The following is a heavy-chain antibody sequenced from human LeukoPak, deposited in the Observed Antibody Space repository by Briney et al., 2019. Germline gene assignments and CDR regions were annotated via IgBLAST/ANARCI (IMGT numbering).Heavy chain of an antibody. CDR2: IKNKGGGGTT. J-gene: IGHJ4*02. V-gene: IGHV3-15*01. Sequence: GGSLRLSCAAPGFTLNKPWMSRVRLAPGKGLGWVGRIKNKGGGGTTDYAAPVKGRFTVSRDDSKSTLYLQMNSLKTEDTAVYHCTTSGTPFEYWGQGTLVTVSS. CDR3: TTSGTPFEY. CDR1: GFTLNKPW. D-gene: IGHD3-10*01.